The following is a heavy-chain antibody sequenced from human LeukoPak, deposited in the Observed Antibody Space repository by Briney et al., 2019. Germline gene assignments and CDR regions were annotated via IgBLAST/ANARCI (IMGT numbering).Heavy chain of an antibody. CDR3: AREVSGDPWYNWFDP. Sequence: GGSLRLSCAASGYTFSSYWMRWVRQTPGKGLVWVSRINSDGSGTRYADSAKGRFTISRDNAKNTLYLQMNSLRADDTAVYYCAREVSGDPWYNWFDPWGQGTLVTVSS. V-gene: IGHV3-74*01. CDR1: GYTFSSYW. D-gene: IGHD4-17*01. CDR2: INSDGSGT. J-gene: IGHJ5*02.